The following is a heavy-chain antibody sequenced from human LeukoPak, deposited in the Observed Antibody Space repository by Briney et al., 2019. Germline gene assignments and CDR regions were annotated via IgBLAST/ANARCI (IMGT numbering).Heavy chain of an antibody. CDR3: ARDSGAYSNYVD. CDR2: IYYSGST. CDR1: GGSVSSGSYY. D-gene: IGHD4-11*01. Sequence: SETLSLTCTVSGGSVSSGSYYWSWIRQPPGTGLEWIGYIYYSGSTNYNPSLKSRVTISVDTSKNQFSLKLSSVTAADTAVYYCARDSGAYSNYVDWGQGTLVTVSS. V-gene: IGHV4-61*01. J-gene: IGHJ4*02.